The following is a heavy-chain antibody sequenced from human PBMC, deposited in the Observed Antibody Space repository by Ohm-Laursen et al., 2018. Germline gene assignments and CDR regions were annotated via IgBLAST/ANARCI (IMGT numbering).Heavy chain of an antibody. V-gene: IGHV4-31*03. Sequence: SDTLSLTCTVSGGSISSGGYYWNWIRQHPGKGLEWIGYIYYSGSTYYNPSLKSRVTISVDTSKNQFSLKLSSVTAADTAVYYCASDPSYGYISLVYWGQGTLVTVSS. J-gene: IGHJ4*02. CDR1: GGSISSGGYY. CDR2: IYYSGST. CDR3: ASDPSYGYISLVY. D-gene: IGHD3-16*01.